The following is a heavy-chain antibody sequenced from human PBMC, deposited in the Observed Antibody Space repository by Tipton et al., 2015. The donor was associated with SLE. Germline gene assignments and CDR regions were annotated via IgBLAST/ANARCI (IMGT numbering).Heavy chain of an antibody. CDR3: ARGWYSSSGGGYYFDY. D-gene: IGHD6-13*01. V-gene: IGHV4-31*03. CDR1: GGSISSGGYY. Sequence: TLSLTCTVSGGSISSGGYYWSWIRQHPGKGLEWIGYIYYSGSTYYNPSLKSRVTISVDTPKNPFSLKLSSVTAADTAVYYCARGWYSSSGGGYYFDYWGQGTLVTVSS. J-gene: IGHJ4*02. CDR2: IYYSGST.